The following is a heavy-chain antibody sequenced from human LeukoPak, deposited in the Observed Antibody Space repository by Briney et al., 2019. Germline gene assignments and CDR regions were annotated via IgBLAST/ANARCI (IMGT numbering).Heavy chain of an antibody. CDR2: ISSSSSYI. D-gene: IGHD4-17*01. J-gene: IGHJ4*02. CDR3: ARAQRTVDEHFFDY. V-gene: IGHV3-21*01. Sequence: GGSLRLSCAASGFTFSSYSMNWVRQAPGKGLEWVSSISSSSSYIYYADSVKGRFTISRDNAKNSLYLQMNSLRAEDTAVYYCARAQRTVDEHFFDYWGQGTLVTVSS. CDR1: GFTFSSYS.